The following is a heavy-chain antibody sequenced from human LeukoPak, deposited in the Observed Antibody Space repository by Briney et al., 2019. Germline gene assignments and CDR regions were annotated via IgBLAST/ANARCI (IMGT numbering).Heavy chain of an antibody. Sequence: GGSLRLSCAASGFTFSSYWMGWVRQTPGKGLEWVANIKQDGSDKDYADSVKGRFSISRDNAKRSLYLQMNSLRAEDTAVYYCARVAVMPHFEYWGQGTLVTVSS. CDR3: ARVAVMPHFEY. CDR2: IKQDGSDK. V-gene: IGHV3-7*03. J-gene: IGHJ4*02. D-gene: IGHD2/OR15-2a*01. CDR1: GFTFSSYW.